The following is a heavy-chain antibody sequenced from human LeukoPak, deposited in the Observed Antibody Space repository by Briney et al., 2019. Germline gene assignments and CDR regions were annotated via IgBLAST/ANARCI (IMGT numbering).Heavy chain of an antibody. Sequence: SETLCLTCTVSGGSISSSSYYWGWIRPPPGKGLGWIGSIYYSGSTYYNPSLKSRVTISVDTSKNQFSLKLSSVTAADTAVYYCASQPLVGANHYGMDVWGQGTTVTVSS. D-gene: IGHD3-16*01. J-gene: IGHJ6*02. CDR2: IYYSGST. CDR1: GGSISSSSYY. CDR3: ASQPLVGANHYGMDV. V-gene: IGHV4-39*01.